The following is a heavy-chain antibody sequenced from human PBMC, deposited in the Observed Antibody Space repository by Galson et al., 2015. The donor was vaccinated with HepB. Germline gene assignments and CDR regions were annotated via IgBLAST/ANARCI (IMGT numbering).Heavy chain of an antibody. D-gene: IGHD2-2*01. J-gene: IGHJ6*02. CDR3: ARVGRHCSSTSCYGGYYYYGVDA. V-gene: IGHV1-69*13. Sequence: SVKVSCKASGGTFSSYAISWVRQAPGQGLEWMGGIIPIFGIANYAQKFQGRVTITADESTSTAYMELSSLRSEDTAVYYCARVGRHCSSTSCYGGYYYYGVDAWGQGTTVTVSS. CDR1: GGTFSSYA. CDR2: IIPIFGIA.